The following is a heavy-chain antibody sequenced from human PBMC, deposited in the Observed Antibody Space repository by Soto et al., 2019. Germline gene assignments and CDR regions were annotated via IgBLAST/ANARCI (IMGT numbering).Heavy chain of an antibody. V-gene: IGHV5-51*01. CDR1: GYSFTSYF. CDR3: ARHSMDTAMVTTGYGMDV. D-gene: IGHD5-18*01. Sequence: GESLKISCKGSGYSFTSYFIGWVRQMPGKGLEWKGIIYPGDSDTRYSPSFQGQVTISADKSISTAYLQWSSLKASDTAMYYCARHSMDTAMVTTGYGMDVWGQGTTVTVSS. CDR2: IYPGDSDT. J-gene: IGHJ6*02.